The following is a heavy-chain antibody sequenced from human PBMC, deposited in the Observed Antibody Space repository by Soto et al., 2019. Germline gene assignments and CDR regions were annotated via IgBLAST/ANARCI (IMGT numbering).Heavy chain of an antibody. CDR1: GGSISSGGYY. D-gene: IGHD2-21*02. CDR2: IYYSGST. CDR3: ARGVVTARRDY. V-gene: IGHV4-31*03. J-gene: IGHJ4*02. Sequence: QVQLQESGPGLVKPSQTLSLTCTVSGGSISSGGYYWSWIRQHPGKGLEWIGYIYYSGSTYYNPSLKMRVTKSVDTSKTRSPLKLSSVTAADTAVYYCARGVVTARRDYWGQGTLVTVSS.